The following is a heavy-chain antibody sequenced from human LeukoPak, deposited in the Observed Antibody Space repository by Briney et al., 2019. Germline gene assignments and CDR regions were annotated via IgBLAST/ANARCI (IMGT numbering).Heavy chain of an antibody. CDR1: GFTFSSYA. D-gene: IGHD3-3*01. CDR2: INGSGGST. J-gene: IGHJ3*02. V-gene: IGHV3-23*01. Sequence: PGGSLRLSFAASGFTFSSYAMSWVRQAPGKGLEWVSAINGSGGSTYYADSVKGRFTISRDNSKNTLYLQMNSLRAEDTAVYYCAKSIFGVVKNAFDIWGQGTMVTVSS. CDR3: AKSIFGVVKNAFDI.